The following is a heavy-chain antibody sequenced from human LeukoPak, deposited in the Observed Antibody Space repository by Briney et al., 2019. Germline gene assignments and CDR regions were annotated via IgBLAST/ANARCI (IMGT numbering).Heavy chain of an antibody. CDR1: GYSFTSYW. V-gene: IGHV5-51*01. D-gene: IGHD2-2*01. CDR3: ARGEGVVPAAIFAPYFDY. CDR2: IYPGDSDT. Sequence: GESLKISCKGSGYSFTSYWIGWVRQMPGKGLEWMGIIYPGDSDTRYSPSFQGQVTISADKSISTAYLQWSSLKASDTAMYYCARGEGVVPAAIFAPYFDYWGQGTLVTVSP. J-gene: IGHJ4*02.